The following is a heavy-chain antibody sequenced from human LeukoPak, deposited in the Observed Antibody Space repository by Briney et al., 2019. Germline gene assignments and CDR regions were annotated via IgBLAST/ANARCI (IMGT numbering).Heavy chain of an antibody. CDR2: IYYSGST. V-gene: IGHV4-39*07. J-gene: IGHJ5*02. CDR3: ARGYCSGGSCFWFDP. CDR1: GDSISSSSYY. Sequence: SETLSLTCTVSGDSISSSSYYWGWIRQPPGKGLEWIGSIYYSGSTYYNPSLKSRVTISVDTSKNQFSLKLSSVTAADTAVYYCARGYCSGGSCFWFDPWGQGTLVTVSS. D-gene: IGHD2-15*01.